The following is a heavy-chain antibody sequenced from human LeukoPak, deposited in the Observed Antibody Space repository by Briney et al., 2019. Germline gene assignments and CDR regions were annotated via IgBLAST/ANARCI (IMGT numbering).Heavy chain of an antibody. CDR3: ARLNYYGDYMDV. J-gene: IGHJ6*03. D-gene: IGHD3-10*01. Sequence: GGSLRLSCAASGFTFSSYLMSWVRQAPGKGLEWVANINQDGSEKYYVDSVKGRFTISRDNAKNSLYLQMNSLRAEDTAVYYCARLNYYGDYMDVWGKGTTVTISS. CDR1: GFTFSSYL. V-gene: IGHV3-7*01. CDR2: INQDGSEK.